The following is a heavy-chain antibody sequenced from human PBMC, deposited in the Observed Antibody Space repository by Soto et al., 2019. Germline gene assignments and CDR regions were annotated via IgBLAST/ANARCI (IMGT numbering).Heavy chain of an antibody. V-gene: IGHV3-33*01. J-gene: IGHJ4*02. CDR2: IWYDGSNK. Sequence: PXGSLLRPCAASGFTFSSYGMHWVRQAPGKGLEWVAVIWYDGSNKYYADSVKGRFTISRDNSKNTLYLQMNSLRAEDTDVYYCARESTAMARGYFDYWGQGTLVTVSS. D-gene: IGHD5-18*01. CDR1: GFTFSSYG. CDR3: ARESTAMARGYFDY.